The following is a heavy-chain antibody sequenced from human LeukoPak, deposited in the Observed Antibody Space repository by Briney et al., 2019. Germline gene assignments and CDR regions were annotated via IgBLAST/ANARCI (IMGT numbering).Heavy chain of an antibody. Sequence: GGSLRLSCVASGVSFDDHAMHWVRQAPGKGLEWVSGISWNGNNKGYVDSVRGRFTISRDKAKNSLYLQMNSLRPEDTAVYYCARDQSYSSGWYGGNYYFDYWGQGTLVTVSS. V-gene: IGHV3-9*01. CDR1: GVSFDDHA. CDR3: ARDQSYSSGWYGGNYYFDY. J-gene: IGHJ4*02. D-gene: IGHD6-19*01. CDR2: ISWNGNNK.